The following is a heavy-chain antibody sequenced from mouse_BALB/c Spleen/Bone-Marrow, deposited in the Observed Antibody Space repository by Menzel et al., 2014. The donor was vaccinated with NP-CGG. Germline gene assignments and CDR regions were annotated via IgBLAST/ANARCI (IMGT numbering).Heavy chain of an antibody. CDR2: FNPYNDGS. Sequence: EVQLQESGPVLVKPGASVKMSCKASGYTFTSSVMHWVKQKPGQGLEWIGYFNPYNDGSKYNEKFKGKATLTSDKSSSTAYMELSSLTSEDSAVYYCAKGGNYRDDLDYWGQGTTLTVSS. CDR3: AKGGNYRDDLDY. J-gene: IGHJ2*01. CDR1: GYTFTSSV. D-gene: IGHD2-14*01. V-gene: IGHV1-14*01.